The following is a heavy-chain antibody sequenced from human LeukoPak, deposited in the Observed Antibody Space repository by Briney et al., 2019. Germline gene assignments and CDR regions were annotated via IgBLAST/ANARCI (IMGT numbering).Heavy chain of an antibody. J-gene: IGHJ5*02. CDR2: INHSGST. D-gene: IGHD3-22*01. Sequence: SETLSLTCTVSGGSISSYYWSWIRQPAGKGLEWIGEINHSGSTNYNPSLKSRVTISVDTSKNQFSLKLSSVTAADTAVYYCARGRRITMIVVVIGGGGRAFDPWGQGTLVTVSS. CDR3: ARGRRITMIVVVIGGGGRAFDP. V-gene: IGHV4-34*01. CDR1: GGSISSYY.